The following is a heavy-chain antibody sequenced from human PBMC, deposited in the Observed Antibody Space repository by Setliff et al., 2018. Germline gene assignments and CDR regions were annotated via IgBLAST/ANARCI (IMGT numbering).Heavy chain of an antibody. D-gene: IGHD6-19*01. CDR2: IYIGGSA. J-gene: IGHJ6*03. CDR3: AREQWLDPPGYYHTDV. CDR1: GGSISSYY. Sequence: PSETLSLTCTVSGGSISSYYWSWIRQPAGKGLEWIGHIYIGGSANYNPSLKSRVTMSIDTSKNQFSLKLNSVTAADMAVYYCAREQWLDPPGYYHTDVWAKGTTGTVSS. V-gene: IGHV4-4*07.